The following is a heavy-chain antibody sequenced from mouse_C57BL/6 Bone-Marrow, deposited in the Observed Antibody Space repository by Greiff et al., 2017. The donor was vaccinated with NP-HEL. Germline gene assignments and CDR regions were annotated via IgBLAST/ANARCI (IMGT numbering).Heavy chain of an antibody. J-gene: IGHJ3*01. CDR3: ARVRYDYDVWFAY. V-gene: IGHV1-69*01. CDR1: GYTFTSYW. CDR2: IDPSDSYT. Sequence: QVQLKQSGAELVKPGASVKLSCTASGYTFTSYWMHWVKQRPGQGLEWIGEIDPSDSYTNYNQKFKGKSTLTVDKSSSTAYMQLSSLTSEDSAVYYCARVRYDYDVWFAYWGQGTLVTVSA. D-gene: IGHD2-4*01.